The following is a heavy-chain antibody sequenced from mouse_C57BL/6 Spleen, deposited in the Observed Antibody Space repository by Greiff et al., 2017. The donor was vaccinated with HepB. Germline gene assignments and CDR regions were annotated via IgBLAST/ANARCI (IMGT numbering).Heavy chain of an antibody. CDR2: IHPNSGST. V-gene: IGHV1-64*01. CDR3: ARSPRASRGYDAMDY. Sequence: QVQLQQPGAELVKPGASVKLSCKASGYTFTSYWMHWVKQRPGQGLEWIGMIHPNSGSTNYNEKFKSKATLTVDKSSSTAYMQLSSLTSEDCAVYYCARSPRASRGYDAMDYWGQGTSVTVSS. J-gene: IGHJ4*01. CDR1: GYTFTSYW. D-gene: IGHD3-1*01.